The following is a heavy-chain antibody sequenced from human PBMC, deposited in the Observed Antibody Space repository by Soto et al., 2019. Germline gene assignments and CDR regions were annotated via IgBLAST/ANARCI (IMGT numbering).Heavy chain of an antibody. J-gene: IGHJ5*02. CDR1: GGSFSSFY. V-gene: IGHV4-59*01. CDR2: VYYSGTT. CDR3: ARGGVRYWFAP. Sequence: LSENLSLTCTVSGGSFSSFYCDWVRQPPGQGLEWIGYVYYSGTTYYNPSLKSRVIISVDTSKNECSLSLTSVTAADTAVYYCARGGVRYWFAPWGQVPLVIVS.